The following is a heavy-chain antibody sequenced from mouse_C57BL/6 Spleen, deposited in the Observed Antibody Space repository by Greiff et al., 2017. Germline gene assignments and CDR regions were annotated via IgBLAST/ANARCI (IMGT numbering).Heavy chain of an antibody. J-gene: IGHJ1*03. Sequence: VQLQQSGPELVKPGASVKIPCKASGYTFTDYNMDWVKQSHGKSLEWIGDINPNNGGTIYNQKFKGKATLTVDQSSSTAYMELRSLTSEDTAVYYCARGLYYYGSSHWYFDVWGTGTTVTVSS. CDR3: ARGLYYYGSSHWYFDV. V-gene: IGHV1-18*01. CDR2: INPNNGGT. CDR1: GYTFTDYN. D-gene: IGHD1-1*01.